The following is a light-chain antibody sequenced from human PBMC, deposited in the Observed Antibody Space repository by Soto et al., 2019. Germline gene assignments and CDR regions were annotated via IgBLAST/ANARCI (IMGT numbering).Light chain of an antibody. CDR2: GAS. V-gene: IGKV3-20*01. Sequence: EIVLTQSPGTLSLSPGERATLSCRASQRISSKYLAWYQQKPGQAPRLLIDGASSRATGIPDRFSGSGSGTDFTLTISRLESEDFAVYYCQQYDTSPWTFGQGTKVEIK. J-gene: IGKJ1*01. CDR1: QRISSKY. CDR3: QQYDTSPWT.